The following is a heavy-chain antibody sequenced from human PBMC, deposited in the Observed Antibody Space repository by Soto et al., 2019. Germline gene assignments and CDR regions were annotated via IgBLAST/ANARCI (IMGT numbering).Heavy chain of an antibody. Sequence: GASVKVTCKDIGYGLTSNYMHWVRQAPGQGLEWMGTIYPGGVNIGYAQKFKGRVTMTKDTSTSTVYMQLNSVTPDDTAVYYCVRLVGNSWLDSWGQGTLVTVSS. D-gene: IGHD2-2*01. CDR1: GYGLTSNY. J-gene: IGHJ5*01. V-gene: IGHV1-46*01. CDR3: VRLVGNSWLDS. CDR2: IYPGGVNI.